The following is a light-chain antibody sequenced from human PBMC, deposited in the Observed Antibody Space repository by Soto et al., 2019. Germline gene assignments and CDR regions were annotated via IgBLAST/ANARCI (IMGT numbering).Light chain of an antibody. CDR3: HQYASSPRT. CDR1: QGISANS. V-gene: IGKV3-20*01. Sequence: ENVLTQSPGTLSLSPGDRATLSCRASQGISANSLAWYQQRPGQAPRLLIYGASIRATGISDRFSGSGSGTDFPLTISRLEAEDFAMYYCHQYASSPRTFGQGTKVDI. J-gene: IGKJ1*01. CDR2: GAS.